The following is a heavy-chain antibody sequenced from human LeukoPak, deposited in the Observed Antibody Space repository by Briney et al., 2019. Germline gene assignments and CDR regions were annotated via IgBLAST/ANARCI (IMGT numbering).Heavy chain of an antibody. CDR3: ARGLVAYYYGSGTDY. D-gene: IGHD3-10*01. CDR1: GYTFTGYY. J-gene: IGHJ4*02. Sequence: GASVKVSCKASGYTFTGYYMHWVRQAPGQGLEWMGWMNPNSGNTGYAQKFQGRVTMTRNTSISTAYRELSSLRSEDTAVCYCARGLVAYYYGSGTDYWGQGTLVTVSS. CDR2: MNPNSGNT. V-gene: IGHV1-8*02.